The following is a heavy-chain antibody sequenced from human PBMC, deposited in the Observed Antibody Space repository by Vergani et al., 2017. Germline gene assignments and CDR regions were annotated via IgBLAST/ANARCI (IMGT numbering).Heavy chain of an antibody. D-gene: IGHD3-10*01. CDR2: FDPEDGET. CDR3: ATDSITMVRGVKGPYYYYYGMDV. Sequence: QVQLVQSGAEVKKPGALVKVSCKVSGYTLTELSMHWVRQAPGKGLEWMGGFDPEDGETIYAQKFQGRVTMTEDTSTDTAYMELSSLRSEDTAVYYCATDSITMVRGVKGPYYYYYGMDVWGQGTTVTVSS. V-gene: IGHV1-24*01. CDR1: GYTLTELS. J-gene: IGHJ6*02.